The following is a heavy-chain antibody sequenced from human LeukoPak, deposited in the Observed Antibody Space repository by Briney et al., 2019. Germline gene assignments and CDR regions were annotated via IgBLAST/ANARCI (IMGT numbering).Heavy chain of an antibody. J-gene: IGHJ4*02. Sequence: GGSLRLSCAASGFTFSSYWMNWVRQAPGKGLVWVSRINSDGSTTNYADSVKGRFTISRDNAKNTLYLQMNSLRAEDTAVYYCARDLYGGKGDYWGQGTLVTVSS. CDR1: GFTFSSYW. CDR3: ARDLYGGKGDY. V-gene: IGHV3-74*01. D-gene: IGHD4-23*01. CDR2: INSDGSTT.